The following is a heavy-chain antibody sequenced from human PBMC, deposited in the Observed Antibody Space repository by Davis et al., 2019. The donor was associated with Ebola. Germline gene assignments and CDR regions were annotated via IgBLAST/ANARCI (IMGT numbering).Heavy chain of an antibody. V-gene: IGHV1-18*01. Sequence: ASVKVSCKASGYTFTAYFVHWVRQVPGHGLEWMGWISAYNGNTNYAQKLQGRVTMTTDTSTSTAYMELRSLRSDDTAVYYCARVSYDFWSGYDYWGQGTLVTVSS. CDR2: ISAYNGNT. CDR3: ARVSYDFWSGYDY. J-gene: IGHJ4*02. D-gene: IGHD3-3*01. CDR1: GYTFTAYF.